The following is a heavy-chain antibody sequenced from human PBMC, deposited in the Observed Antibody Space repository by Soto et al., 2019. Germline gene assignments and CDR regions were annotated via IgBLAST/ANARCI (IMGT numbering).Heavy chain of an antibody. CDR3: ARGPLQDYYYHMDA. CDR1: GFPFSSNA. J-gene: IGHJ6*03. Sequence: EGQLLESGGGLVQPGGSLRLSCAASGFPFSSNAMSWVRQAPGKGLEWVSSITGSGGRTHYADSVKGRFTISRDNSKNMLYVQMDSLRDDGAAVYYCARGPLQDYYYHMDAWGKGTTVTVSS. V-gene: IGHV3-23*01. CDR2: ITGSGGRT.